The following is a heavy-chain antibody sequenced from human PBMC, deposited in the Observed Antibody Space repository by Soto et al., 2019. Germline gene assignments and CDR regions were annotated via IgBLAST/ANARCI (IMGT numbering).Heavy chain of an antibody. CDR3: ARGGYTTPTIPYSDP. CDR2: IWYDGRNK. J-gene: IGHJ5*02. CDR1: GFTFSTYA. V-gene: IGHV3-33*01. Sequence: QVQLVESGGGVVQPGRSLRLSCAASGFTFSTYAMHWVRQAPAKGLEWVAVIWYDGRNKYYADSVKGRFTISRDNSKNTLYLQMNSLRAEDTAVYYCARGGYTTPTIPYSDPWGHGTLVTVST. D-gene: IGHD1-1*01.